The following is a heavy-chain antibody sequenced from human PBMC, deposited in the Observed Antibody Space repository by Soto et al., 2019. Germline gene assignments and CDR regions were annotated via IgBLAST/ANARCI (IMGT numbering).Heavy chain of an antibody. CDR2: IYWDDDK. V-gene: IGHV2-5*02. CDR3: VQSRCGGDCLQSYSSHSYYGLDV. CDR1: GFSLSTIGVG. J-gene: IGHJ6*02. D-gene: IGHD2-21*02. Sequence: QITLKESGPTLVKPTQTLTLTCTFSGFSLSTIGVGVGWIRQPPGKALEWLALIYWDDDKRYSPSLKSRLTVTKDTSKNQVVLTITNMDPVETATYYCVQSRCGGDCLQSYSSHSYYGLDVWGQGTTVTVSS.